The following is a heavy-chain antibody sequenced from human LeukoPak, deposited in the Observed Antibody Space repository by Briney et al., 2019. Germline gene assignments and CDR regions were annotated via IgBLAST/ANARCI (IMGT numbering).Heavy chain of an antibody. CDR2: IYYSGST. CDR3: ARERVRGSGVIDY. V-gene: IGHV4-59*01. Sequence: KPSETLSLTXAVYGGSFSGYYWSWIRQPPGKGLEWIGYIYYSGSTNYNPSLKGRVTISVDTSKNQFSLKLSSVTAADTAVYYCARERVRGSGVIDYWGQGTLVTVSS. CDR1: GGSFSGYY. D-gene: IGHD3-10*01. J-gene: IGHJ4*02.